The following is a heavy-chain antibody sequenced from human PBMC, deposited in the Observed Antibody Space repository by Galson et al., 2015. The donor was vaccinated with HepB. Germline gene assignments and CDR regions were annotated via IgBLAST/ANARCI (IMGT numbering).Heavy chain of an antibody. Sequence: SLRLSCAASGFTFSDHYMDRVRQAPGKGLEWVGRIKSKTDGGTTDYAAPVKGRFTISRDDSKNTLYLQMNSLKTEDTAVYYCTSWGHDYGPYYFDSWGQGTLVTVSS. V-gene: IGHV3-15*01. CDR1: GFTFSDHY. CDR3: TSWGHDYGPYYFDS. CDR2: IKSKTDGGTT. D-gene: IGHD4-17*01. J-gene: IGHJ4*02.